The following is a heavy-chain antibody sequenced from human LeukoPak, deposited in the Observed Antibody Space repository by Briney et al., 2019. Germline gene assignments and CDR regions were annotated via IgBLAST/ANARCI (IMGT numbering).Heavy chain of an antibody. CDR3: SRIRGGPYYYDSRNYYYDAFDI. CDR1: GFSLSNSRMG. V-gene: IGHV2-26*01. CDR2: IFSNDEK. D-gene: IGHD3-22*01. J-gene: IGHJ3*02. Sequence: SGPVLVKPTATLTLTCTVSGFSLSNSRMGVSWIRQPPGKALEWLAHIFSNDEKSYSTSLKSRLTISKDTSKSQVVLTMTNMDPADTATYYCSRIRGGPYYYDSRNYYYDAFDIWGQGTMVTVSS.